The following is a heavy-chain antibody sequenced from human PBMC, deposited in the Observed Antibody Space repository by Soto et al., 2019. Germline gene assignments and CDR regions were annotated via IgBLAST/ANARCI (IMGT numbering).Heavy chain of an antibody. CDR3: ARHHGPTTSENWFDP. Sequence: QVHLVQSGVEVKTPGASVKVSCQASGYTFFTYDITWVRQAPGQGLEWMGWISTYSGDTKYAQKFQGRVTMTTDTSTTTDYLELRSRRSDDTAVYYCARHHGPTTSENWFDPWGQGTVVTVSS. V-gene: IGHV1-18*01. CDR1: GYTFFTYD. D-gene: IGHD5-12*01. J-gene: IGHJ5*02. CDR2: ISTYSGDT.